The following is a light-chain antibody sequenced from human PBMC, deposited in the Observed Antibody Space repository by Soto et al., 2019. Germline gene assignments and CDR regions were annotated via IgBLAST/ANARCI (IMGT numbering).Light chain of an antibody. J-gene: IGKJ1*01. V-gene: IGKV1-5*03. Sequence: IQLTRAPSTVCAYVGDRVNITCRASQSISDWLAWYQQKPGKAPKLLIYKASTLKSGVPSRFSGSGSGTEFTLTISSLQPDDFATYYCQHYNSYSEAFGQGTKVDI. CDR2: KAS. CDR1: QSISDW. CDR3: QHYNSYSEA.